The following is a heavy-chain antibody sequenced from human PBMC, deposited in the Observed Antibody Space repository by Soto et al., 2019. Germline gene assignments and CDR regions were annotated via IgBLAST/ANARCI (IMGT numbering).Heavy chain of an antibody. D-gene: IGHD2-2*01. CDR1: GGSISSHY. CDR3: AARDHSTPLLVPYDR. Sequence: PSETQSLTCAVSGGSISSHYWSWIRQPPGSGLEWIGFIHYSGRTQYSHSLKSRVTMSADTSKNKASLNLSSVTAADTAFYFCAARDHSTPLLVPYDRLGPGNLVNGFS. CDR2: IHYSGRT. J-gene: IGHJ5*02. V-gene: IGHV4-59*11.